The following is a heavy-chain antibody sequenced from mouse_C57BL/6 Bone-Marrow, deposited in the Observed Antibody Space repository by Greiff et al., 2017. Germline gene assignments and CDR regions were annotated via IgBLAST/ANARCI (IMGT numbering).Heavy chain of an antibody. Sequence: QVQLKQSGAELMKPGASVKLSCKATGYTFTGYWIEWVKQRPGHGLEWIGEILPGSGSTNYNEKFKGKATFTADTSSNTAYMQLSSLTTEDSAIYYCARGGNLYVNYEFAYWGQGTLVTVSA. CDR1: GYTFTGYW. J-gene: IGHJ3*01. CDR2: ILPGSGST. V-gene: IGHV1-9*01. D-gene: IGHD2-1*01. CDR3: ARGGNLYVNYEFAY.